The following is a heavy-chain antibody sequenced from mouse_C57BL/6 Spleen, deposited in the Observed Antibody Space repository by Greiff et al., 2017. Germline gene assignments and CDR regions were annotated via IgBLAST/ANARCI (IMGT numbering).Heavy chain of an antibody. CDR1: GYTFTSYW. CDR3: ARGYGSSFDD. D-gene: IGHD1-1*01. V-gene: IGHV1-69*01. Sequence: QVQLQQPGAELVMPGASVKLSCKASGYTFTSYWMHWVKQRPGQGLEWIGDIDPSDSYNNYKQKFKGKSTLTVDKSSSTAYMQLSSLTSEDHAVYYCARGYGSSFDDWGQGTTLTVSS. J-gene: IGHJ2*01. CDR2: IDPSDSYN.